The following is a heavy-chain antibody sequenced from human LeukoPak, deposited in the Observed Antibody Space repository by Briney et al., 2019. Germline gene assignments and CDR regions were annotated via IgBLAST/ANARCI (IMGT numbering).Heavy chain of an antibody. CDR3: ATYRQVLLPFES. CDR1: GFTFNNYN. V-gene: IGHV3-21*04. J-gene: IGHJ4*02. Sequence: GGSLRLSCAASGFTFNNYNMNWVRQAPGKALEWVSSITSSGTYIFYADSVKGRFTISRDNAKNSLYLQMNSLRAKDTAIYYCATYRQVLLPFESWGQGTLVTVSS. CDR2: ITSSGTYI. D-gene: IGHD2-8*02.